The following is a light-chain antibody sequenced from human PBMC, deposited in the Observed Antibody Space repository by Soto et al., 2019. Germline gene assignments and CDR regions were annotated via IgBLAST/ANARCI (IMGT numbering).Light chain of an antibody. Sequence: EIVMTQSPATLSVSPGERATLSCRASQSVSSNFAWYQQKPGQAPRLLIYGASTRATGIPARFSGSGSGTEFTLTISSLQSEDFAVYYCQQYNNWPYTFGLGTKLEIK. CDR2: GAS. V-gene: IGKV3-15*01. CDR1: QSVSSN. J-gene: IGKJ2*01. CDR3: QQYNNWPYT.